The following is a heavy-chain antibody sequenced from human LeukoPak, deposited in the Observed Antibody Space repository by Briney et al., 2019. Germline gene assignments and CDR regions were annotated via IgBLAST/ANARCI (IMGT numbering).Heavy chain of an antibody. CDR2: INHSGST. V-gene: IGHV4-34*01. CDR1: GGSFSGYY. Sequence: PSETLSLTCAVYGGSFSGYYWSWIRQPPGKGLEWIGEINHSGSTNYNPSLKSRATISVDTSKNQFSLKLSSVTAADTAVYYCARLRGRITMVRGVKSRAFDYWGQGTLVTVSS. D-gene: IGHD3-10*01. CDR3: ARLRGRITMVRGVKSRAFDY. J-gene: IGHJ4*02.